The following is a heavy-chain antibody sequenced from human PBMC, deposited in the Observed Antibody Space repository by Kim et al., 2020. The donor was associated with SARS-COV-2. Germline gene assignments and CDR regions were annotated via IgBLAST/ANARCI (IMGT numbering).Heavy chain of an antibody. V-gene: IGHV4-31*03. CDR1: GGSISSGGYY. D-gene: IGHD5-18*01. Sequence: SETLSLTCTVSGGSISSGGYYWSWIRQHPGKGLEWIGYIYYSGSTYYNPSLKSRVTISVDTSKNQFSLKLSSVTAADTAVYYCARVVGDSLLGGNRRFDYWGQGTLVTVSS. CDR3: ARVVGDSLLGGNRRFDY. J-gene: IGHJ4*02. CDR2: IYYSGST.